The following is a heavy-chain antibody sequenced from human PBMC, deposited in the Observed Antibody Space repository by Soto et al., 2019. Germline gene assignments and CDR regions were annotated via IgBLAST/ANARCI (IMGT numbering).Heavy chain of an antibody. D-gene: IGHD2-2*01. CDR1: GGSFSGYY. J-gene: IGHJ4*02. CDR2: ITHSGST. V-gene: IGHV4-34*01. Sequence: QVQLQQWGAGLLKPSETLSLTCAVYGGSFSGYYGSWFRKPPGKGLEWIGEITHSGSTDYNPSLKSRVTISVDTSKNQFSLKLSSVTAADTAVYYCAIAAMYSEFDYWGQGTLVTVSS. CDR3: AIAAMYSEFDY.